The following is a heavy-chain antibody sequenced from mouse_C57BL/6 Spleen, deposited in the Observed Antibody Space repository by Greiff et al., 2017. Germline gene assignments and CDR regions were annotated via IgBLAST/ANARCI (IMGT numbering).Heavy chain of an antibody. CDR1: GFTFSDYG. CDR3: ARWWGTWSNAVGY. D-gene: IGHD1-1*02. J-gene: IGHJ4*01. V-gene: IGHV5-17*01. CDR2: ISSGSSTI. Sequence: VQLKESGGGLVKPGGSLKLSCAASGFTFSDYGMHWVRQAPEKGLEWVAYISSGSSTIYYADTVEGRFTISRDNAKNTLFLQMTSQGSEATAMYCCARWWGTWSNAVGYWGQGASVTVSS.